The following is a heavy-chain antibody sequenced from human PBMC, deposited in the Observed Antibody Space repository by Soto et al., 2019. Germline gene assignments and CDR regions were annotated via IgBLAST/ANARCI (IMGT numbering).Heavy chain of an antibody. D-gene: IGHD2-2*01. CDR2: ISSSSSTI. J-gene: IGHJ6*02. V-gene: IGHV3-48*04. CDR1: GFTFSSYS. Sequence: GGSLRLSCAASGFTFSSYSMNWVRQAPGKGLEWVSYISSSSSTIYYADSVKGRFTISRDNAKNSLYLQMNSLRAEDPAVYYCARSSPSEGVVVPAAHIVYYYYGMDVWGQGTTVTVSS. CDR3: ARSSPSEGVVVPAAHIVYYYYGMDV.